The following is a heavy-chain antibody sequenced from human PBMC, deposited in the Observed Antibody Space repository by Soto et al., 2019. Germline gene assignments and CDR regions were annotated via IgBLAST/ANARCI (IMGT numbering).Heavy chain of an antibody. CDR3: TRGFKIGPHIDY. CDR1: GFTFGDYA. J-gene: IGHJ4*02. Sequence: PGGSLRVSWTASGFTFGDYAMSWFRQAPGKGLEWVGFIRSKAYGGTTEYAASVKGRFTISRDDSKSIAYLQMNSQKTEDTAVYCCTRGFKIGPHIDYWGQGTLVTVSS. V-gene: IGHV3-49*03. CDR2: IRSKAYGGTT.